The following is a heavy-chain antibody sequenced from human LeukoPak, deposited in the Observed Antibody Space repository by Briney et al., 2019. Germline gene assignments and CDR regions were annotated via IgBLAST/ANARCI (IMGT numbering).Heavy chain of an antibody. D-gene: IGHD3-9*01. Sequence: GGSLRLSCAASGLTFNYYWLTWVRQAPGKGLEWVANIQQDGSEKYYVDSVKGRFIISRDNAKDSLYLQMNSLRAEDTAVYYCARGEGRYDILTGYYTYYFDYWGQGTLVTVSS. V-gene: IGHV3-7*01. CDR3: ARGEGRYDILTGYYTYYFDY. CDR1: GLTFNYYW. CDR2: IQQDGSEK. J-gene: IGHJ4*02.